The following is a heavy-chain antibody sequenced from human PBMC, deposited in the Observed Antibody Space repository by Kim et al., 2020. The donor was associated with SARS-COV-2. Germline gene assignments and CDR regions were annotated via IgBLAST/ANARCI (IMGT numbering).Heavy chain of an antibody. Sequence: GSTNFNPALKSRVSISLDTSKNHVSLNLNSVTAADTALYYCARVQYDSFEIWGQGTMVTVSS. J-gene: IGHJ3*02. D-gene: IGHD3-9*01. V-gene: IGHV4-59*01. CDR2: GST. CDR3: ARVQYDSFEI.